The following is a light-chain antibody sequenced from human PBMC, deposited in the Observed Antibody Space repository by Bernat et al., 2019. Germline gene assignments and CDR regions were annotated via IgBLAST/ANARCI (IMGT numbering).Light chain of an antibody. Sequence: QSALTQPASVSGSPGQSITISCTGTSSDVGGYNYVSWYQQHPGKAPKLMIYDVNNRPSGVSNRFSGSKSGNTASLTISGLQAEDEADYYCNSYTSSNILSVFGTGTKVTVL. CDR1: SSDVGGYNY. J-gene: IGLJ1*01. V-gene: IGLV2-14*01. CDR2: DVN. CDR3: NSYTSSNILSV.